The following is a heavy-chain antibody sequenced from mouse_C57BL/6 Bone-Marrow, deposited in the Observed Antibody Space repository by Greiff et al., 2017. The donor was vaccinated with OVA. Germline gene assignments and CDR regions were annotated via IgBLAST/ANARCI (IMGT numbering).Heavy chain of an antibody. J-gene: IGHJ2*01. CDR2: IYPRSGNT. CDR3: ARCGAYFDY. D-gene: IGHD1-1*02. V-gene: IGHV1-81*01. Sequence: QVQLQQSGAELARPGASVTLSCKASGYTFTSYGISWVKQRTGQGLEWIGAIYPRSGNTSYNEKFKGKATLTADKSSSTAYMDLRSLTSEDSAVYFCARCGAYFDYWGQGTTLTVSS. CDR1: GYTFTSYG.